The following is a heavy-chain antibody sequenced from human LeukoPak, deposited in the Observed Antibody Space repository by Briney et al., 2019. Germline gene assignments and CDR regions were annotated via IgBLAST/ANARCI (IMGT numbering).Heavy chain of an antibody. V-gene: IGHV3-48*04. CDR3: ARHVDTIDY. Sequence: GGSLRLSCAASGFTFSSYAMSWVRQASGKGLEWVSYISSSGSTIYYADSVKGRFTISRDNAKNSLYLQMNSLRAEDTAVYYCARHVDTIDYWGQGTLVTVSS. CDR1: GFTFSSYA. J-gene: IGHJ4*02. D-gene: IGHD5-18*01. CDR2: ISSSGSTI.